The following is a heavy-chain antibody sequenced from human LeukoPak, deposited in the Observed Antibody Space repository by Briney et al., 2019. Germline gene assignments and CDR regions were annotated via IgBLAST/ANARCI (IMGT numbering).Heavy chain of an antibody. Sequence: SETLSLTCAVYGGSFSGYYWSWIRQPPGKGLEWIGEINHSGSTNYNPSLKSRVTISVDTSKNQFSLKLSSVTAADTAVYYCARDPPASSSTHSSSWSFDYWGQGTLVTVSS. V-gene: IGHV4-34*01. J-gene: IGHJ4*02. CDR3: ARDPPASSSTHSSSWSFDY. CDR1: GGSFSGYY. CDR2: INHSGST. D-gene: IGHD6-13*01.